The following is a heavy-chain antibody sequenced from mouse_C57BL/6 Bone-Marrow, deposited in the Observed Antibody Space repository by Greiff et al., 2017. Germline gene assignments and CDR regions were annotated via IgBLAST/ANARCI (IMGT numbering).Heavy chain of an antibody. CDR3: ARGNYYGSSYDFDV. CDR1: GFTFSSYA. V-gene: IGHV5-4*03. D-gene: IGHD1-1*01. CDR2: ISDGGSYT. J-gene: IGHJ1*03. Sequence: EVKLVESGGGLVKPGGSLKLSCAASGFTFSSYAMSWVRPTPEKRLEWVATISDGGSYTYYPDNVKGRFTISRDNAKNNLYLQMSHLNSEDTAIYYCARGNYYGSSYDFDVWGTGTTVTVSS.